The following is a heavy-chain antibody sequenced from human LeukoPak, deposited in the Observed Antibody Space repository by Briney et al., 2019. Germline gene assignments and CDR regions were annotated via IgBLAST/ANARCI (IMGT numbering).Heavy chain of an antibody. V-gene: IGHV4-61*02. J-gene: IGHJ4*02. CDR1: GGSISSGSYY. CDR3: ARDRGARFYSSSRLSLYYFDY. CDR2: IYTSGST. Sequence: SETLSLTCTVSGGSISSGSYYWSWIRQPAGKGLEWIGRIYTSGSTNYNPSLKSRVTISVDTSKNQFSLKLSSVTAADTAVYYCARDRGARFYSSSRLSLYYFDYWGQGTLVTVSS. D-gene: IGHD6-13*01.